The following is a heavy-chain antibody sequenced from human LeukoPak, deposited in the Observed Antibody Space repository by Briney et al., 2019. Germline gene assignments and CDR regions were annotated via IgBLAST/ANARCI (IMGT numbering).Heavy chain of an antibody. CDR1: GGSISSYY. Sequence: SETLSLTCTVSGGSISSYYWSWIRQPPGKGLEWIGYIYYSGSTNYNPSLRSRVSISVDTSKNQFSLKLCSVTAADTAVYYCARHRPICGGDCYTGPNYYYYYDMDVWGQGTTVTVS. CDR2: IYYSGST. V-gene: IGHV4-59*08. CDR3: ARHRPICGGDCYTGPNYYYYYDMDV. D-gene: IGHD2-21*02. J-gene: IGHJ6*02.